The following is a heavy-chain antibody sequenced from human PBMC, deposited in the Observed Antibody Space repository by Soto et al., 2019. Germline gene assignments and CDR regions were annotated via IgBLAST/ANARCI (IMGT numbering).Heavy chain of an antibody. CDR1: GFTFSNYA. CDR3: AKDARRTGLGGQWVV. Sequence: EVQLLESGGGLVHRGGSLRLSCAASGFTFSNYALSWVRQAPGKGLEWVSSISDSGASAYYADSVKGRFTISRDNSKNTLHLQINSLRAEDTAVYFCAKDARRTGLGGQWVVWGQGTLVTVSS. CDR2: ISDSGASA. D-gene: IGHD1-26*01. J-gene: IGHJ4*02. V-gene: IGHV3-23*01.